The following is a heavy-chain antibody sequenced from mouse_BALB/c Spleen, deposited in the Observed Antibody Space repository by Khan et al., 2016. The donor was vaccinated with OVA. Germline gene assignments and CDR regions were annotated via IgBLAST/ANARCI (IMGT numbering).Heavy chain of an antibody. Sequence: LVESGPELKKPGETVRISCKASGYTFTTAGIQWVQKMPGKGLKWIGWINTHSGVPKYAEDFKGRFAFSLEISVNTAYLQITNLKNEDTATYFCARGAAACYRIDGGAMEYWGQGTSVTVSS. CDR2: INTHSGVP. J-gene: IGHJ4*01. CDR3: ARGAAACYRIDGGAMEY. V-gene: IGHV9-4*02. CDR1: GYTFTTAG.